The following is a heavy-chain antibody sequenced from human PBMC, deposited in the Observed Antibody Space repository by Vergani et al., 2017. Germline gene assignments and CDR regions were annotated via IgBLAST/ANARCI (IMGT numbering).Heavy chain of an antibody. V-gene: IGHV3-23*01. CDR1: GFTFSSYA. D-gene: IGHD3-22*01. CDR3: ATTLPYYYDSSGYPDY. CDR2: ISGSGGST. J-gene: IGHJ4*02. Sequence: EVQLLESGGGLVKPGRSLRLSCTASGFTFSSYAMSWVRQAPGKGLEWVSAISGSGGSTYYADSVKGRFTISRDNSKNTLYLQMNSLRAEDTAVYYCATTLPYYYDSSGYPDYWGQGTLVTVSS.